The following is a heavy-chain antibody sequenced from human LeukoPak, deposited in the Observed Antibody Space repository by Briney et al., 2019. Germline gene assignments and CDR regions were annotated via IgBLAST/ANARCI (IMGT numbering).Heavy chain of an antibody. D-gene: IGHD3-3*01. V-gene: IGHV3-11*04. Sequence: GGSLRLSCAASGFTFSDYYMSWIRQAPGKGLEWVSYISSSGSTIYYADSVKGRFTISRDNAKNSLYLQMNSLRAEDTAVYYCAREASNTIFGVVITGYFDYWGQGTLVTVSS. J-gene: IGHJ4*02. CDR2: ISSSGSTI. CDR3: AREASNTIFGVVITGYFDY. CDR1: GFTFSDYY.